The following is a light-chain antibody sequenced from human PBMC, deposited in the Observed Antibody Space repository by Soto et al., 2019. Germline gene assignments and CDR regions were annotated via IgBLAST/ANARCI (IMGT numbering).Light chain of an antibody. J-gene: IGKJ4*01. CDR2: DAS. V-gene: IGKV1D-12*01. Sequence: DIQVTQSPSSVSASVGDRVTITCRASQGIGTWLAWYQQKPGRAPKLLIYDASNLQSGVPSRFSGSGSGTDFTLTITSLQPEDFATYYCQQANSFPLTFGGGTKVDNK. CDR3: QQANSFPLT. CDR1: QGIGTW.